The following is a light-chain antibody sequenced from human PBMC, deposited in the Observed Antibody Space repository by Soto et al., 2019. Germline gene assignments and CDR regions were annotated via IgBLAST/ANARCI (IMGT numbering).Light chain of an antibody. CDR1: QSISTW. CDR3: QQYNTYPLT. Sequence: DIQMTQSPSTLSASVGDRVTITCRAGQSISTWLAWYQQKPGKAPKLLIYKASSLESGVPSRFSGSGSGTEFTLTINSLQPDDFATYYCQQYNTYPLTFGGGTTVEIK. J-gene: IGKJ4*01. V-gene: IGKV1-5*03. CDR2: KAS.